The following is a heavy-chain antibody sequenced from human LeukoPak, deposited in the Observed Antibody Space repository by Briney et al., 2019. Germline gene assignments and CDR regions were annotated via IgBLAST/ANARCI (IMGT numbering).Heavy chain of an antibody. CDR3: ARDLTLNWFDP. Sequence: ASVKVSCKASGYTFTGYDINWVRQAPGQGLEWMGWINPNSGGTNYAQKFQGRVTMTRDTSISTAYMELSRLRSDDTAVYYCARDLTLNWFDPWGQGTLVTVSS. CDR2: INPNSGGT. J-gene: IGHJ5*02. V-gene: IGHV1-2*02. CDR1: GYTFTGYD.